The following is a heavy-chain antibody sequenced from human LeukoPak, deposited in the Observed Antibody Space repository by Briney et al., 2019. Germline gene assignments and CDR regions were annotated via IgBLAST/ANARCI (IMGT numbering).Heavy chain of an antibody. CDR2: ISYDGSNK. CDR1: GFTFSSYG. V-gene: IGHV3-30*03. CDR3: AMEDTAMVKYFDY. J-gene: IGHJ4*02. D-gene: IGHD5-18*01. Sequence: GGSLRLSCATSGFTFSSYGMHWVRQAPGKGLEWVAVISYDGSNKYYADSVKGRFTISRDNSKNTLYLQMNSLRAEDTAVYYCAMEDTAMVKYFDYWGQGTLVTVSS.